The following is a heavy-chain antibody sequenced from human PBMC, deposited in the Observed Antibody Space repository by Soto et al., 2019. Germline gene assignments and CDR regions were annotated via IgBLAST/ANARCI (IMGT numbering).Heavy chain of an antibody. Sequence: TSETLSLTCTVSGGSISSYYWSWIRQPPGKGLEWIGYIYYSGSTNYNPSLKSRVTISVDTSKNQFSLKLSSVTAADTAVYYCARAVSGLWFDPWGQGTLVTVSS. D-gene: IGHD3-10*01. V-gene: IGHV4-59*01. CDR2: IYYSGST. J-gene: IGHJ5*02. CDR3: ARAVSGLWFDP. CDR1: GGSISSYY.